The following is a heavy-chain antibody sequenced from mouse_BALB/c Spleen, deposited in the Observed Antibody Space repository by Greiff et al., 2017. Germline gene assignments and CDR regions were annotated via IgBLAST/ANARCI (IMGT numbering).Heavy chain of an antibody. V-gene: IGHV1-54*01. CDR2: INPGSGGT. Sequence: QVQLQQSGAELVRPGTSVKVSCKASGYAFTNYLIEWVKQRPGQGLEWIGVINPGSGGTNYNEKFKGKATLTADKSSSTAYMQLSSLTSDDSAVYFCARVELRRGYFDVWGAGTTVTVSS. D-gene: IGHD2-4*01. CDR1: GYAFTNYL. CDR3: ARVELRRGYFDV. J-gene: IGHJ1*01.